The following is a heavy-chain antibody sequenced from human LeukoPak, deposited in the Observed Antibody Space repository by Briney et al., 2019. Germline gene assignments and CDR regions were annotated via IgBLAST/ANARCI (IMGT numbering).Heavy chain of an antibody. CDR3: ARDTKRSRARWENLGIDP. CDR2: IITYNGNT. J-gene: IGHJ5*02. V-gene: IGHV1-18*01. CDR1: VYTFTSYP. Sequence: ALVKASCTASVYTFTSYPIIWVRPAPGHGHEWMGYIITYNGNTNYPQKLQGRVTMTTDTSTSTAYMELRSLRSDDTAVYYCARDTKRSRARWENLGIDPWGQGTLVTVSS. D-gene: IGHD3-16*01.